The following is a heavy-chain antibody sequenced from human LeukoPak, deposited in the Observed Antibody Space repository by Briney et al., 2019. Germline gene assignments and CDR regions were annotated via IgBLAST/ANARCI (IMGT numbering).Heavy chain of an antibody. CDR2: ISGSGGST. CDR1: GFTFSSYA. J-gene: IGHJ4*02. V-gene: IGHV3-23*01. D-gene: IGHD3-10*01. CDR3: AKDNSGSYSPSKFDY. Sequence: PGGSLRLSCAASGFTFSSYAMSWVRQAPGKGLEWVSGISGSGGSTYYADSVKGRFTIFRDNSESTLYLQMDSLRAVDTAVYYCAKDNSGSYSPSKFDYWGQGTLVTVSS.